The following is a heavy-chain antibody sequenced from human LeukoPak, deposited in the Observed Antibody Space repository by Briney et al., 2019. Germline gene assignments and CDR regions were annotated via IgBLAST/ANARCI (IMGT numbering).Heavy chain of an antibody. V-gene: IGHV1-3*01. Sequence: ASVKVSRKASGYTFTTYAMHWVRQAPGQRLEWMGWINAGNGNTKYSQKFQGRVTITRDTSASTAYMELSSMRSEGTAVYYCARLTYYYDSSGQNWFDPWGQGTLVPVSS. CDR2: INAGNGNT. CDR3: ARLTYYYDSSGQNWFDP. CDR1: GYTFTTYA. D-gene: IGHD3-22*01. J-gene: IGHJ5*02.